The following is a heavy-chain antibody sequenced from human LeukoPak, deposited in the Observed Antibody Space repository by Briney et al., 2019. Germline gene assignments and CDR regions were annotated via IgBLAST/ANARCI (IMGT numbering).Heavy chain of an antibody. CDR2: IYYSGST. CDR3: ARDSGKTYYDFWSGYYQGGNWFDP. V-gene: IGHV4-59*01. CDR1: GGSISSYY. D-gene: IGHD3-3*01. Sequence: ETLSLTCTVSGGSISSYYWSWIRQPPGKGLEWIGYIYYSGSTNYNPSLKSRVTISVDTSKNQFSLKLSSVTAADTAVYYCARDSGKTYYDFWSGYYQGGNWFDPWGQGTLVTVSS. J-gene: IGHJ5*02.